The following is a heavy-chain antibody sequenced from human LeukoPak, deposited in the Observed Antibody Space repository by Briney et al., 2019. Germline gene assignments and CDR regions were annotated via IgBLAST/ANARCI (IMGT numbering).Heavy chain of an antibody. Sequence: PGGSLRLSCAASGFTFSSYAMHWVRQAPGKGLEWVAVISYDGSNKYYADSVKGRFTISSDNSKNTLYLQMNSLRAEDTAVYYCQGRAMVTNDYWGQGTLVTVSS. CDR1: GFTFSSYA. CDR2: ISYDGSNK. D-gene: IGHD5-18*01. CDR3: QGRAMVTNDY. J-gene: IGHJ4*02. V-gene: IGHV3-30-3*01.